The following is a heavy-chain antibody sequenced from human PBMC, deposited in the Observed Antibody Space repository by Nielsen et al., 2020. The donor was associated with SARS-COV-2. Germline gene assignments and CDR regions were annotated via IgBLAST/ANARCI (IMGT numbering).Heavy chain of an antibody. CDR2: INHSGST. V-gene: IGHV4-34*01. CDR1: GGSFSGYY. J-gene: IGHJ4*02. D-gene: IGHD6-19*01. Sequence: SETLSLTCAVYGGSFSGYYWSWIRQPPGKGLEWIGEINHSGSTNYNPSLKSRVTTSVDTSKNQFSLKLSSVTAADTAVYYCARVGSGWYFDYWGQGTLVTVSS. CDR3: ARVGSGWYFDY.